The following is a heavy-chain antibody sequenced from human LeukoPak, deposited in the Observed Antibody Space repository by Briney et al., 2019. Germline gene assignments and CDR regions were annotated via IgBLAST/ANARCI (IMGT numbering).Heavy chain of an antibody. CDR1: GFTFTDYY. V-gene: IGHV3-11*01. CDR2: ISSFGDVI. Sequence: GGPLRLSCEVSGFTFTDYYMTWIRQAPGKTLEWISYISSFGDVISYADSVKGRFTVSRDNAKNSLSLQMNSLRAEDTAVYYCASSYAASTRYDYWGQGTLVSVSS. CDR3: ASSYAASTRYDY. D-gene: IGHD5/OR15-5a*01. J-gene: IGHJ4*02.